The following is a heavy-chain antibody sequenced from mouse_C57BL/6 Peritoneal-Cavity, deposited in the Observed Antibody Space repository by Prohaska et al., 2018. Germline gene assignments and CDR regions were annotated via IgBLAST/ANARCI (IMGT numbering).Heavy chain of an antibody. CDR2: INSDGSAI. V-gene: IGHV11-2*01. Sequence: EVQLLETGGGLVQPGGSRGLSCEGSGFTFSGFWMSWVRQTPGKTLEWIGDINSDGSAINYAPSIKDRFTIFRDIDKSTLYLQMSKVRSEHTATYFCMRYGSSYWYVDVWGIGTSVTVSS. CDR1: GFTFSGFW. CDR3: MRYGSSYWYVDV. J-gene: IGHJ1*03. D-gene: IGHD1-1*01.